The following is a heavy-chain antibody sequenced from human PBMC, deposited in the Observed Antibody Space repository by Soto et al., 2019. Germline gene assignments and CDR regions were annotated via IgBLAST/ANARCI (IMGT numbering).Heavy chain of an antibody. CDR3: AGVKMVRGVISGMDV. D-gene: IGHD3-10*01. CDR2: INHSGST. CDR1: GGSFSGYY. V-gene: IGHV4-34*01. Sequence: SETLSLTCAVYGGSFSGYYWSWIRQPPGKGLEWIGEINHSGSTNYNPSLKSRVTISVDTSKNQFSLKLSSVTAADTAVYYCAGVKMVRGVISGMDVWGQGTTVTVSS. J-gene: IGHJ6*02.